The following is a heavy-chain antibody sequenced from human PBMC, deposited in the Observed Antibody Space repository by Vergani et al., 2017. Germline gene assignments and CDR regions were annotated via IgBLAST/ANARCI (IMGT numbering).Heavy chain of an antibody. CDR1: GFTFSSYG. D-gene: IGHD3-10*01. CDR3: AKDSVRLWCGEFDY. Sequence: QVQLVESGGGVVQPGRSLRLSCAASGFTFSSYGMHWVRQAPGKGLEWVAVISYDGSNKYYADSVKGRFTISRDNSKNTLYLQMNSLRAEDTAVYYCAKDSVRLWCGEFDYWGQGTLVTVSS. V-gene: IGHV3-30*18. J-gene: IGHJ4*02. CDR2: ISYDGSNK.